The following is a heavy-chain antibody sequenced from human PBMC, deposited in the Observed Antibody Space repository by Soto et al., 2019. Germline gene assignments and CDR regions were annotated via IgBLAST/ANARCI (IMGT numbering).Heavy chain of an antibody. CDR3: TRLEEMTAINAGDY. CDR2: IRNKANNYAT. V-gene: IGHV3-73*01. CDR1: GFTFSGSA. J-gene: IGHJ4*02. Sequence: GGSLRLSCAASGFTFSGSAMHWVRQASGKGLEWVGRIRNKANNYATAYAESVKGRFTISRDDSKITAYLQMNSLKTEDTAIYYCTRLEEMTAINAGDYWGQGTLVTVSS. D-gene: IGHD2-21*02.